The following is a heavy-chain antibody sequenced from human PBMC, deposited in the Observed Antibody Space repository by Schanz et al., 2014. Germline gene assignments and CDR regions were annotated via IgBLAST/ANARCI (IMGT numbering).Heavy chain of an antibody. D-gene: IGHD3-9*01. Sequence: QVQLVQSGAEVKKPGASVKISCKASGYTFTDYYMYWVRQAPGQGLEWMGRINPNSDGTNYAQKFQGRVTMTRDTSISTAYMELRRLRSDDTAVYYCARDYYDILTGYPYDTFDIWGQGKMVTVSS. CDR3: ARDYYDILTGYPYDTFDI. CDR1: GYTFTDYY. V-gene: IGHV1-2*06. CDR2: INPNSDGT. J-gene: IGHJ3*02.